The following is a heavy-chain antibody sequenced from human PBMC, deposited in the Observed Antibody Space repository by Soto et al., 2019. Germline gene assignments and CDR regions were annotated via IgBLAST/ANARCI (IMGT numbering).Heavy chain of an antibody. J-gene: IGHJ4*02. CDR1: GFTFSNHW. D-gene: IGHD3-10*01. CDR3: ARGIVGSGTANDH. CDR2: IIGDGLYT. V-gene: IGHV3-74*03. Sequence: EVQLVESGGGLVQPGGPLILSCAASGFTFSNHWMVRVRQAPRKGLVWVSRIIGDGLYTTYADSVKGRFTISRDNAKDTVYVQMSSRRVEDTAVYYCARGIVGSGTANDHWGQGTLVTVSS.